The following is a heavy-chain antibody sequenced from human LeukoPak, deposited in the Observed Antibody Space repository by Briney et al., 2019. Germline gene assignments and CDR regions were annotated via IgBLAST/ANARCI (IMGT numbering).Heavy chain of an antibody. J-gene: IGHJ3*02. D-gene: IGHD3-22*01. CDR3: ARAPTYYYDSSGCPDAFDI. CDR1: GGSFSGYY. CDR2: INHSGST. V-gene: IGHV4-34*01. Sequence: PSETLSLTCAVYGGSFSGYYWSWIRQPPGKGLEWIGEINHSGSTNYNPSLKSRVTISVDTSKNQFSLKLSSVTAADTAVYYCARAPTYYYDSSGCPDAFDIWGQGTMVTVSP.